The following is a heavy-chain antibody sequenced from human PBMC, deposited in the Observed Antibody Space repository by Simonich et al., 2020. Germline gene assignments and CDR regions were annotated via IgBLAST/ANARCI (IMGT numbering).Heavy chain of an antibody. V-gene: IGHV1-2*02. D-gene: IGHD2-15*01. CDR1: GYTFTGSY. CDR2: TNPSSGGT. J-gene: IGHJ2*01. CDR3: ARDGGNCSGGSCYWYFDL. Sequence: QGQLVQSGAEVKKPGASVKVSCKASGYTFTGSYMHWRRQAPGQGLEGMGRTNPSSGGTNYAQKVQGMVTRTRDTSISTAYMEMSRLRSDDTAVYYCARDGGNCSGGSCYWYFDLWGRGTLVTVSS.